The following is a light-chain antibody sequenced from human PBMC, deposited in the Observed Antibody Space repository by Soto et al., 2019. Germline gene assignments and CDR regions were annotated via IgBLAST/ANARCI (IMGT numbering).Light chain of an antibody. V-gene: IGLV2-14*01. Sequence: QSVLTQPASVSGSPGQSITISCTGTSSDVGGYNYVSWYQQHPGKAPKLMIYDVSNRPSGVSNRISGSKSGNTASLTISGLQAEDEADYYCSSYTSSSIPYVFGTGTKVTVL. CDR1: SSDVGGYNY. CDR3: SSYTSSSIPYV. J-gene: IGLJ1*01. CDR2: DVS.